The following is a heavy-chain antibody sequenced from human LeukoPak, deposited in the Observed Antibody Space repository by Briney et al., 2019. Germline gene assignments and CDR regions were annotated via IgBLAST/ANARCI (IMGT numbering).Heavy chain of an antibody. V-gene: IGHV3-7*04. CDR1: GFTFSSFW. CDR3: ARSLAAGFDI. J-gene: IGHJ3*02. D-gene: IGHD6-25*01. CDR2: MKRDGSEK. Sequence: GGSLRLSCAASGFTFSSFWMSWVRQAPGKGLEWVANMKRDGSEKYYVDSVKGRFTISRDNAKNSLSLQMNSLRAEDTAVYYCARSLAAGFDIWGQGTMVTVSS.